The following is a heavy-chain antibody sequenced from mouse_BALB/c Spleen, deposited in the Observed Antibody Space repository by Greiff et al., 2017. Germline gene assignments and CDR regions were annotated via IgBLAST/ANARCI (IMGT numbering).Heavy chain of an antibody. CDR3: ARALYYGSSYFDY. Sequence: EVQLVESGGGLVKPGGSLKLSCAASGFTFSDYYMYWVRQTPEKRLEWVATISDGGSYTYYPDSVKGRFTISRDNAKNNLYLQMSSLKSEDTAMYYCARALYYGSSYFDYWGQGTTLTVSS. CDR2: ISDGGSYT. D-gene: IGHD1-1*01. J-gene: IGHJ2*01. V-gene: IGHV5-4*02. CDR1: GFTFSDYY.